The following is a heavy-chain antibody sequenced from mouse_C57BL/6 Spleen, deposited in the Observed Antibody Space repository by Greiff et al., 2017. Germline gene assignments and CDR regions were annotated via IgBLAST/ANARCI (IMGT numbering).Heavy chain of an antibody. CDR1: GFTFSRYA. D-gene: IGHD1-1*01. CDR3: TRATVVESGYYFDY. V-gene: IGHV5-9-1*02. CDR2: ISSGGDYI. J-gene: IGHJ2*01. Sequence: EVKLMESGEGLVKPGGSLKLSCAASGFTFSRYAMSWVRQTPEKRLEWVAYISSGGDYIYYADTVKGRFTISRDNARNTLYLQMSSLKSEDTAMYYCTRATVVESGYYFDYWGQGTTLTVSS.